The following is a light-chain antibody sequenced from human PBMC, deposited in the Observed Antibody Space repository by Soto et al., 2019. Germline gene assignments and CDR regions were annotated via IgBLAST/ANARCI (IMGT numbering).Light chain of an antibody. Sequence: DIQLTQSPSFLSASVGDRVTITCRASQGSSTYLGWYQQKPGQAPNLLIYAASTLQDGVPSRFSGSGSGTEFTLTISILQPEDFATYYCQQLKSYPITFGQGTRLEIK. J-gene: IGKJ5*01. CDR2: AAS. CDR3: QQLKSYPIT. CDR1: QGSSTY. V-gene: IGKV1-9*01.